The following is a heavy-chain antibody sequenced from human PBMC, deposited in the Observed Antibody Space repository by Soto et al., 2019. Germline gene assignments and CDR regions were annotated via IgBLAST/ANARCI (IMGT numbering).Heavy chain of an antibody. CDR2: ISGSGGST. CDR1: GFTFSSYA. Sequence: GGSLRLSCAASGFTFSSYAMSWVRQAPGKGLEWVSAISGSGGSTYYADSVKGRFTISRDNSKNTLYLQMNSLRAEDTAVYYCSKDQWGYCSGGSCYYYYYCMDVWGQGTTVTVSS. J-gene: IGHJ6*02. CDR3: SKDQWGYCSGGSCYYYYYCMDV. D-gene: IGHD2-15*01. V-gene: IGHV3-23*01.